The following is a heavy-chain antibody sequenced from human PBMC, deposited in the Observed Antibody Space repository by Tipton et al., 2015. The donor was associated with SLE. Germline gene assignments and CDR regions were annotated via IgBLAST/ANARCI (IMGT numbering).Heavy chain of an antibody. Sequence: TLSLTCTVSGGSISSSTYYWGWIRQPPGKGLEWIGSIYYSGSTYYNPSLKSRVTISVDTSKNQFSLKLSSVTAADTAVYYCARDRVVGGGSYSLDYWGQGTLVTVSS. V-gene: IGHV4-39*02. CDR3: ARDRVVGGGSYSLDY. CDR2: IYYSGST. D-gene: IGHD1-26*01. J-gene: IGHJ4*02. CDR1: GGSISSSTYY.